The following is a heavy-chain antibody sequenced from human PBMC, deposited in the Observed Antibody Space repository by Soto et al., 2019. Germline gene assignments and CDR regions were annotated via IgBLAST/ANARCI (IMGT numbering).Heavy chain of an antibody. CDR3: STSGHWNSLKCASFDM. CDR1: RLTFSNYV. D-gene: IGHD1-1*01. V-gene: IGHV3-23*01. Sequence: EVQLFESGGALVQPVGSLRLSCAAARLTFSNYVVNWVRQAPGKGLEWVSTVGGTGDTSYPDSMEGRFIISRDNSKNMIYLQMSGLRAEDTAVYYCSTSGHWNSLKCASFDMWGQGTMVAVSS. J-gene: IGHJ3*02. CDR2: VGGTGDT.